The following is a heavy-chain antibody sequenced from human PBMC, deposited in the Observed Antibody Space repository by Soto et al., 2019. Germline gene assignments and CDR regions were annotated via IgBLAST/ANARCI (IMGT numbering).Heavy chain of an antibody. CDR3: AEEVVAATAPV. D-gene: IGHD2-15*01. J-gene: IGHJ4*02. CDR1: GFTLSTSA. CDR2: ISHSGGST. Sequence: EVQLLESGGGLVQPGGSLRVSCAASGFTLSTSAMTWVRQAPGKGLEWVSGISHSGGSTYYADSVKGRFTISRDNSRSTLYLQMNSLRAEDTAVYYCAEEVVAATAPVWGQGTLVTVSS. V-gene: IGHV3-23*01.